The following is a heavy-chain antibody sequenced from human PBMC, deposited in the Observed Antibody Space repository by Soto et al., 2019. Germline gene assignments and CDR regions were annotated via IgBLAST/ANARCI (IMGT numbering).Heavy chain of an antibody. CDR2: ISGGGGST. CDR1: GFTFSNDA. D-gene: IGHD6-19*01. V-gene: IGHV3-23*01. J-gene: IGHJ5*02. Sequence: EAQLLESGGGLVQPGGSLRLSCAASGFTFSNDAMSWVRQAPGKGLEWVSTISGGGGSTYYTDSVKGRFAISRDNSKNTLYLQMNSLRVEDTAVYYCAKDRTTSGWPPRFDPWGQGTLVTVSS. CDR3: AKDRTTSGWPPRFDP.